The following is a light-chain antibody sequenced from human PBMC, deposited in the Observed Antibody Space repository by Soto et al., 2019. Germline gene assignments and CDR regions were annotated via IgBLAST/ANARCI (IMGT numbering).Light chain of an antibody. J-gene: IGLJ1*01. CDR2: EVN. V-gene: IGLV2-14*01. CDR3: FSFTTTSTHV. Sequence: QSPLTQLASLSAAPEEAITITRTGTSSDIGAYDYVSTFQQHPGKAPKPTCSEVNHRAKGVSNRFSGAMSGNTAYLTISGLQVEDEAEYFCFSFTTTSTHVFGTGTKVTVL. CDR1: SSDIGAYDY.